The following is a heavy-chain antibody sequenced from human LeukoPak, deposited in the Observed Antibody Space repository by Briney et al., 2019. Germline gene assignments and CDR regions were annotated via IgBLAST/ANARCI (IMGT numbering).Heavy chain of an antibody. CDR2: INPNSGGT. J-gene: IGHJ3*02. CDR3: ASGSLYCSSTSCYTFDAFDI. CDR1: GYTFTGYY. Sequence: ASVTVSCKASGYTFTGYYMHWVRQAPGQGLEWMGWINPNSGGTNYAQKFRGRVTMTRDTSISTAYMELSRLRSDDTAVYYCASGSLYCSSTSCYTFDAFDIWGQGTMVTVSS. D-gene: IGHD2-2*02. V-gene: IGHV1-2*02.